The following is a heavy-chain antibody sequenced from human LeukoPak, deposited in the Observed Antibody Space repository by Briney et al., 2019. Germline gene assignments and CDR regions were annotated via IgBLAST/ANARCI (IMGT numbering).Heavy chain of an antibody. D-gene: IGHD2-8*01. CDR2: ISSSGSTI. CDR3: ATRYCTISACRAASYKSFDV. CDR1: GFTFSDYY. V-gene: IGHV3-11*01. J-gene: IGHJ6*04. Sequence: PGGSLRLSCAASGFTFSDYYMSWIRQAPGKGLEWVSYISSSGSTIYYADSVKGRFTISRDNAKNSLYLQMNSLRAEDTAVYYCATRYCTISACRAASYKSFDVWGKGTTVTVSS.